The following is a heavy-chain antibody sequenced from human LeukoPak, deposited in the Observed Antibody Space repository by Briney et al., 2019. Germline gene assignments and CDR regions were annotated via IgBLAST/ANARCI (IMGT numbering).Heavy chain of an antibody. J-gene: IGHJ4*02. V-gene: IGHV3-23*01. D-gene: IGHD3-9*01. CDR2: ITGSGTST. CDR1: GFTFSNYA. Sequence: GGSLRLSCVASGFTFSNYAMSWVRQAPGKGLEWVSAITGSGTSTYYADSLKGRFTISRDNSKNTVFLQMNSLRHEDTAIYYCVIWGDYDVLTGYYVPDYWGQGTLVSVSS. CDR3: VIWGDYDVLTGYYVPDY.